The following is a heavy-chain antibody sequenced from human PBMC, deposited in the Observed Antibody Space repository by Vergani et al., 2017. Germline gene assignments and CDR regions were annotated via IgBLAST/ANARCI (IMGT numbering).Heavy chain of an antibody. CDR1: GYSFTSYW. D-gene: IGHD5-18*01. CDR3: ARILSGGGYSYGYRYGMDV. CDR2: IYPGDSDT. V-gene: IGHV5-51*03. Sequence: VQLVQSGAEVKKPGESLKISCKGSGYSFTSYWIGWVRQMPGKGLEWMGIIYPGDSDTRYSPSFQGQVTISADKSISTAYLQWSSLKASDTAMYYCARILSGGGYSYGYRYGMDVWGQGTRVTVAS. J-gene: IGHJ6*02.